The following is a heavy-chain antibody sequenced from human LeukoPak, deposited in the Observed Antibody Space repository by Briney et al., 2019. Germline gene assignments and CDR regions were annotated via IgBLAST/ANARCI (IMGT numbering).Heavy chain of an antibody. D-gene: IGHD3-3*01. J-gene: IGHJ4*02. CDR1: GYTFTSYG. Sequence: GASVKVSCKASGYTFTSYGISWVRQAPGQGLEWMGWISAYNGNTNYAQKLQGRVTMTTDTSTSTAYMELRSLRSDDTAVYYCARVVVFGVVIIRYYFDYWGQGTLVTVSS. V-gene: IGHV1-18*01. CDR3: ARVVVFGVVIIRYYFDY. CDR2: ISAYNGNT.